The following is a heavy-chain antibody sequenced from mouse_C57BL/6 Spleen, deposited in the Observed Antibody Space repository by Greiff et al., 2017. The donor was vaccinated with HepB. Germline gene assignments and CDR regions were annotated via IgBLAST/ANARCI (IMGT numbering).Heavy chain of an antibody. CDR1: GYAFTNYL. CDR2: INPGSGGT. J-gene: IGHJ2*01. Sequence: VKVVESGAELVRPGTSVKVSCKASGYAFTNYLIEWVKQRPGQGLEWIGEINPGSGGTNYNEKFKGKATLTADKSSSTAYMQLSSLTSEDSAVYFCAGAITTVAFDYWGQGTTLTVSS. D-gene: IGHD1-1*01. V-gene: IGHV1-54*01. CDR3: AGAITTVAFDY.